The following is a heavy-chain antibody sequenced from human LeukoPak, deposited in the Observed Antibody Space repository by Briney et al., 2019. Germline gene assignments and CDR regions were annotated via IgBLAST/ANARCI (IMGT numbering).Heavy chain of an antibody. J-gene: IGHJ3*02. CDR1: GFTFSDYG. CDR2: ISSSSSTI. V-gene: IGHV3-48*04. CDR3: ASKGGSYFGAFDI. Sequence: PGGSLRLSCAASGFTFSDYGMHWVRQPPGKGLEWVSYISSSSSTIYYADSVKGRFTISRDNAKNSLYLQMNSLRAEDTAVYYCASKGGSYFGAFDIWGQGTMVTVSS. D-gene: IGHD1-26*01.